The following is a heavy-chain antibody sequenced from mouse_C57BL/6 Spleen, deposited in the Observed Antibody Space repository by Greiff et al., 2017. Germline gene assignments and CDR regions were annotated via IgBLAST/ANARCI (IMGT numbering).Heavy chain of an antibody. CDR2: IYPGGGYT. CDR1: GYTFTNYW. Sequence: VHLVESGAELVRPGTSVKMSCKASGYTFTNYWIGWAKQRPGHGLEWIGDIYPGGGYTNYNEKFKGKATLTADKSSSTAYMQFSSLTSEDSAIYYCAIYGSSYGYFDVWGTGTTVTVSS. V-gene: IGHV1-63*01. D-gene: IGHD1-1*01. CDR3: AIYGSSYGYFDV. J-gene: IGHJ1*03.